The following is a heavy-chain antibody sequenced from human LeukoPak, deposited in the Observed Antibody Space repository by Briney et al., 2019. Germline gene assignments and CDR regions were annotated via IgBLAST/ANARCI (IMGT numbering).Heavy chain of an antibody. CDR2: MNPNSGNT. V-gene: IGHV1-8*01. Sequence: ASVKVSCKASGYTFTSYDINWVRQATGQGLEWMGWMNPNSGNTGYAQKFQGRVTMTRNTSISTAYMKLGSLRSEDTAVYYCARGQYYGSGSYHNWFDPWGQGTLVTVSS. J-gene: IGHJ5*02. CDR1: GYTFTSYD. D-gene: IGHD3-10*01. CDR3: ARGQYYGSGSYHNWFDP.